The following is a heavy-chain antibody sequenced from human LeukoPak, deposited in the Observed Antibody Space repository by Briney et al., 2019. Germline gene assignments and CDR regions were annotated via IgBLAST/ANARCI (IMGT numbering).Heavy chain of an antibody. V-gene: IGHV3-30*18. D-gene: IGHD6-13*01. CDR1: GFTFSSYG. J-gene: IGHJ5*01. Sequence: GGSLRLSCAASGFTFSSYGMHCVRQAPGKGLEWVAVISYDGSNKYYADSVKGRFTISRDNSKNTLYLQMNSLRAEDTAVYYCAKDRVSSSSWFDYWGQGTLVTVSS. CDR2: ISYDGSNK. CDR3: AKDRVSSSSWFDY.